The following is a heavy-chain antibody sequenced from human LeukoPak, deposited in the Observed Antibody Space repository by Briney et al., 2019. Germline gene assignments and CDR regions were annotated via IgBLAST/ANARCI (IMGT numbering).Heavy chain of an antibody. CDR3: ARGPEEAYYYSYMDV. CDR1: GGTFSSYA. CDR2: IIPIFGTA. V-gene: IGHV1-69*05. D-gene: IGHD1-14*01. J-gene: IGHJ6*03. Sequence: SVKVSYKASGGTFSSYAITGVRQAPEQGLEWMGGIIPIFGTANYAQKFQGRVTIPTDESTTTTYMELSSLRSEDTAVYYCARGPEEAYYYSYMDVWGKGTTVTVSS.